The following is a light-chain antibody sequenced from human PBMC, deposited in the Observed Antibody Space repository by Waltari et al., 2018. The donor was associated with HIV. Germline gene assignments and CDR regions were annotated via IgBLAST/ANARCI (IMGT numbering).Light chain of an antibody. V-gene: IGLV2-23*02. CDR3: CSYAGSGTFVV. CDR1: RDDVGAYDL. J-gene: IGLJ2*01. Sequence: QSAMTQPAPVSGSPGQSTTISCSGTRDDVGAYDLSSWYQQIPGKAPKLILFDVHERPSGVSHRYSGSRSSNTASLTISGLQSEDEADYYCCSYAGSGTFVVFGGGTRLTV. CDR2: DVH.